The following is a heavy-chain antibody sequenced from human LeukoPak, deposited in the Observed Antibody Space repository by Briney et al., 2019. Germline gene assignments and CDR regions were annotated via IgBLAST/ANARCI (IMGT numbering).Heavy chain of an antibody. V-gene: IGHV1-18*01. CDR2: ISAYNGNT. J-gene: IGHJ4*02. CDR3: ARVRHDDYYDSSGYYAGLISSGIDY. D-gene: IGHD3-22*01. CDR1: GYTFTSYG. Sequence: ASVKVSCKASGYTFTSYGISWVRQAPGQGLEWMGWISAYNGNTNYAQKLQGRVTVTTDTSTSTAYMELRSLRSDDTAVYYCARVRHDDYYDSSGYYAGLISSGIDYWGQGTLVTVSS.